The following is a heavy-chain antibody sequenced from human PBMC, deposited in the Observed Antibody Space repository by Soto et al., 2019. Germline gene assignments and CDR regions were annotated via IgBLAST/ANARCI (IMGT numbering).Heavy chain of an antibody. CDR2: IIPALGTA. CDR1: GGTFSSHT. J-gene: IGHJ2*01. CDR3: ARPDFGDYWSFDL. V-gene: IGHV1-69*08. D-gene: IGHD4-17*01. Sequence: SVKVSCKASGGTFSSHTFSWVRQAPGEGLEWMGRIIPALGTATYAQKFQGRVTITADESATTVYMELNSLRSEDTAVYYCARPDFGDYWSFDLWGRGPLVTVSP.